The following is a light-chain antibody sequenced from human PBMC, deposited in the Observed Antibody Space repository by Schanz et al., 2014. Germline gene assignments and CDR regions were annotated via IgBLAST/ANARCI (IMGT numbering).Light chain of an antibody. V-gene: IGKV3-11*01. J-gene: IGKJ4*01. Sequence: EIVLTQSPATLSLSPGERATLSCRASQSVGSNLAWYRQKPGQAPRLLIYDASNRATGIPARFSGSGSGTDFTLTISSLEPEDFAVYYCQQRDNWPLLTFGGGTKVEIK. CDR3: QQRDNWPLLT. CDR1: QSVGSN. CDR2: DAS.